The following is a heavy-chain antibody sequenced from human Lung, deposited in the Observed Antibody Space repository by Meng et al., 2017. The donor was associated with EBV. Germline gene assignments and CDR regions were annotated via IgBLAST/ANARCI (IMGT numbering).Heavy chain of an antibody. CDR1: GYTFTSFG. CDR3: ARVEGTTGRFDP. D-gene: IGHD1-1*01. V-gene: IGHV1-18*01. CDR2: ISAYNGNT. Sequence: QVQVEQSGAQAKKPGASVKGSCKASGYTFTSFGISWVRQAPGQGLEWMGWISAYNGNTNYAQKLQDRVTMTTDTSPSRAYMELRSLRSDDTAVYYCARVEGTTGRFDPWGQGTLVTVSS. J-gene: IGHJ5*02.